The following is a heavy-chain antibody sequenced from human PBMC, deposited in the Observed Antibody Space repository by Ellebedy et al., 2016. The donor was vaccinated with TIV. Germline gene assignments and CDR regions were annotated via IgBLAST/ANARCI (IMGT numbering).Heavy chain of an antibody. D-gene: IGHD4-23*01. CDR1: GYTFVDYY. CDR3: ARVGNYYGGNPSYYFDY. J-gene: IGHJ4*02. Sequence: AASVKVSCKASGYTFVDYYVHWVRQAPGQGLEWMGGIIPILGKANYAQKFQGRVTITADESTYTAYMELSSLRSEDTAVYYCARVGNYYGGNPSYYFDYWGQGTLVTVSS. V-gene: IGHV1-69*10. CDR2: IIPILGKA.